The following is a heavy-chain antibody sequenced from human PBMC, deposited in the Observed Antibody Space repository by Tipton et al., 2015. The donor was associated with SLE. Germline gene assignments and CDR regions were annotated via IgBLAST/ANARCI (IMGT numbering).Heavy chain of an antibody. CDR3: ARDEYRYDGTGYHLLGHFDY. CDR1: GGSISSGNYY. D-gene: IGHD3-22*01. J-gene: IGHJ4*02. V-gene: IGHV4-61*02. Sequence: TLSLTCTVSGGSISSGNYYWSWIRQPAGKGLEWIGRLFTSGSTNYNPSLKSRVSISVDTSKNQFSLNLSSVTAVDTAVYYCARDEYRYDGTGYHLLGHFDYWGQGTLVTVSS. CDR2: LFTSGST.